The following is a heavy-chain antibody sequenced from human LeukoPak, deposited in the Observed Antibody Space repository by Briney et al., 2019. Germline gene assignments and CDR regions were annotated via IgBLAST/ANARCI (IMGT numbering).Heavy chain of an antibody. J-gene: IGHJ5*02. CDR1: GGSISSYY. D-gene: IGHD1-1*01. CDR2: ISYSGST. Sequence: PSETLSLTCTVSGGSISSYYWSWIRQPPGNGLEWIGYISYSGSTNFNPSLKSRVTISVDTSKNQFSLKLSSVTAADTAVYYCAREGTAGTNLNWFDPWGQGTLVTVSS. V-gene: IGHV4-59*01. CDR3: AREGTAGTNLNWFDP.